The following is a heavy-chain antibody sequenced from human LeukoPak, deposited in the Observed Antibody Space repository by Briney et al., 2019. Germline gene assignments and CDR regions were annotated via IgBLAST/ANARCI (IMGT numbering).Heavy chain of an antibody. CDR3: ARDMYSSSWSAAFDI. D-gene: IGHD6-13*01. CDR1: GYTFTSYG. J-gene: IGHJ3*02. CDR2: ISAYNGNT. V-gene: IGHV1-18*01. Sequence: ASVEVSCKASGYTFTSYGISWVRQAPGQGLEWMGWISAYNGNTNYAQKPQGRVTMTTDTSTSTAYMELRSLRSDDTAVYYCARDMYSSSWSAAFDIWGQGTMVTVSS.